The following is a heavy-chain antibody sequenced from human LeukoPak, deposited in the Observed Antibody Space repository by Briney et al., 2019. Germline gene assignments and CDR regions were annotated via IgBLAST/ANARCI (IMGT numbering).Heavy chain of an antibody. CDR2: IIPIFGTA. D-gene: IGHD5-24*01. J-gene: IGHJ3*02. Sequence: PVKVSCKASGGTFSSYAISWVRQAPGQGLEWMGGIIPIFGTANYAQKFQGRVTITADESTSTAYMELSSLRSEDTAVYYCARWSRDGYNPGAFDIWGQGTMVTVSS. V-gene: IGHV1-69*13. CDR1: GGTFSSYA. CDR3: ARWSRDGYNPGAFDI.